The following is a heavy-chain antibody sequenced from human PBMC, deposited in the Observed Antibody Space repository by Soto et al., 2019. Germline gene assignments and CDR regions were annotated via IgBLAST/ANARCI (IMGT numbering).Heavy chain of an antibody. CDR3: ARGGDVNYYHGMDV. V-gene: IGHV1-18*01. D-gene: IGHD5-12*01. Sequence: QVQLVQSGGEVRKPGASVKLSCTASGYTFTSYGISWVRQAPGQGLAWMGWISAYNGKTNYAQKVQGRVTMTTDTSTRTAYMDLRSLRSDDTAVYYCARGGDVNYYHGMDVWGQGTTVTVSS. CDR1: GYTFTSYG. CDR2: ISAYNGKT. J-gene: IGHJ6*02.